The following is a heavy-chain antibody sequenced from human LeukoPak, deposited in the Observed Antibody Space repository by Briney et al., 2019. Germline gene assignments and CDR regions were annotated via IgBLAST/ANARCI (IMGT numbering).Heavy chain of an antibody. J-gene: IGHJ2*01. CDR2: IYYSGST. V-gene: IGHV4-59*08. CDR3: ARHPSLNYYDSSGYDYWYFDL. CDR1: GGSISSYY. Sequence: PSETLSLTCTVSGGSISSYYWSWIRQPPGKGLEWIGYIYYSGSTNYNPSLKSRVTISVDTSKNQFSLKLSSVTAADTAVYYCARHPSLNYYDSSGYDYWYFDLWGRGTLVTVSS. D-gene: IGHD3-22*01.